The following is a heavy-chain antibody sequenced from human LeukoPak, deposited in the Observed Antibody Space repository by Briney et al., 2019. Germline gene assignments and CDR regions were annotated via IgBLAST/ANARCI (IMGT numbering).Heavy chain of an antibody. V-gene: IGHV1-2*02. CDR1: GYTFTGYY. J-gene: IGHJ4*02. Sequence: ASVKVSCKASGYTFTGYYMHWVRQAPGQGLEWMGWINPNSGGTNYAQKFQGRVTMTRDTSISTAYMELSRLRSDDTAVYYCARHWGYSSSPTYFDYWGQGTLVTVSS. CDR2: INPNSGGT. CDR3: ARHWGYSSSPTYFDY. D-gene: IGHD6-6*01.